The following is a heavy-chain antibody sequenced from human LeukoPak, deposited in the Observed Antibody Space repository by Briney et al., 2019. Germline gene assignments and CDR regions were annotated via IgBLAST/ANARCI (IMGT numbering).Heavy chain of an antibody. CDR2: ISSSSSYI. CDR1: GFTFGSYS. V-gene: IGHV3-21*01. CDR3: ATQVGYSSGWADY. Sequence: GGSLRLSCAASGFTFGSYSMNWVRQAPGKGLEWVSSISSSSSYIYYADSVKGRFTISRDNAKNSLYLQMNSLRAEDTAVYYCATQVGYSSGWADYWGQGTLVTVSS. J-gene: IGHJ4*02. D-gene: IGHD6-19*01.